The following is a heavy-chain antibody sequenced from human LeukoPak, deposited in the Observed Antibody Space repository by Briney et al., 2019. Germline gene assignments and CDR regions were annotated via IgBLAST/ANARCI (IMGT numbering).Heavy chain of an antibody. CDR2: TYYRSNWYN. V-gene: IGHV6-1*01. Sequence: SQTLSLTCAISGDSVSGNSPAWNWIRQSPSRGLEWLGRTYYRSNWYNDYAVSVQSRITINPDTSKNQFSLQLNSVTPEDTAVYYRVRDLDGFEYWGQGTLVTVSS. J-gene: IGHJ4*02. CDR1: GDSVSGNSPA. CDR3: VRDLDGFEY.